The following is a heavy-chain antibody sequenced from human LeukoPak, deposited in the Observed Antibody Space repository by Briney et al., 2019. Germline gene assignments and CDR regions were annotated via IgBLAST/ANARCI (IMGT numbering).Heavy chain of an antibody. Sequence: GGSLRLSCAASGFTFSSYGMHWVRQAPGKGLEWVAFIRYDGSDKYYADSVKGRFILSRDNSRNTLSLEMNCLRAEDTAVYYCAKDHVGTWSALDYWGQGTLVTVSS. CDR2: IRYDGSDK. V-gene: IGHV3-30*02. J-gene: IGHJ4*02. CDR1: GFTFSSYG. D-gene: IGHD6-13*01. CDR3: AKDHVGTWSALDY.